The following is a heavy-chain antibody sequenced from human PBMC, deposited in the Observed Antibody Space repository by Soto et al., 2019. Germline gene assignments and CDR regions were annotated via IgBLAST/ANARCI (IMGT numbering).Heavy chain of an antibody. Sequence: QVQLVQSGTEVKKPGASVKVSCKASGYTFNNYGFSWVRQAPGQGLEWMGWIGTQNGDTTYAQSFQGRVTMTTDTSTTTSYMELRSLTLDDTAVYFCARDWRGAEGFDPWGQGTLVIVSS. J-gene: IGHJ5*02. CDR1: GYTFNNYG. D-gene: IGHD3-3*01. CDR3: ARDWRGAEGFDP. CDR2: IGTQNGDT. V-gene: IGHV1-18*01.